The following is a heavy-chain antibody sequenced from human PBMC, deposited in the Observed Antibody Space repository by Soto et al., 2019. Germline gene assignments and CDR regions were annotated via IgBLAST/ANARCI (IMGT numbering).Heavy chain of an antibody. CDR1: GGSFSCYF. Sequence: NPSETLSLTCTVSGGSFSCYFWTWIRQPPGKGLEWLAEINHSGITNYNPSVESRVSMSVDTSKNQFSLRLCSVTAADTAVYYCVRGPYNYNSRYFDYWGQGTLVTVS. CDR2: INHSGIT. CDR3: VRGPYNYNSRYFDY. V-gene: IGHV4-34*01. J-gene: IGHJ4*02. D-gene: IGHD1-1*01.